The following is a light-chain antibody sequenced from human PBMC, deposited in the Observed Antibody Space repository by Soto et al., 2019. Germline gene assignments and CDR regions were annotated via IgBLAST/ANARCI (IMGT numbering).Light chain of an antibody. CDR3: QQRGNWPRT. J-gene: IGKJ1*01. Sequence: EIVLTQSPATLSLSPGERATLSCRASQSVSSYLAWFQQKPGQAPRLLIFDASSRATGIPARFSGSGSGTDFTLAISSLVPEDFAVYYCQQRGNWPRTFGQGTKVEIK. CDR1: QSVSSY. V-gene: IGKV3-11*01. CDR2: DAS.